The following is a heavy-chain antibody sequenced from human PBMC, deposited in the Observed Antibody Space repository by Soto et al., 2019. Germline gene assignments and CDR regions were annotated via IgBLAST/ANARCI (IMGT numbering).Heavy chain of an antibody. V-gene: IGHV4-4*02. D-gene: IGHD6-19*01. Sequence: SETLSLTCGVSGGTIRSPDWWTWVRRPPGKGLEWIGEIFQSGSTNYTPSLESRVTISVDKSKNQFSLTLTSVTAADTAVYFCARGRGRYSSGWSWFDPWGQGILVTVSS. CDR2: IFQSGST. J-gene: IGHJ5*02. CDR1: GGTIRSPDW. CDR3: ARGRGRYSSGWSWFDP.